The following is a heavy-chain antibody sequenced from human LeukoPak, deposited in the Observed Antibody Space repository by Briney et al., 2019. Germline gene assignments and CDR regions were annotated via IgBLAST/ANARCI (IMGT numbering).Heavy chain of an antibody. CDR1: GASINGYY. D-gene: IGHD1-1*01. J-gene: IGHJ4*02. CDR2: FYYSASN. V-gene: IGHV4-59*01. CDR3: ARGPWNGPTSFEQ. Sequence: PSETLSLTCAVAGASINGYYWGWIRQSPGRGLEWLGCFYYSASNNYNPSLKSRVTISADTSKNQFSLRLSSVTAADTAVYYCARGPWNGPTSFEQWGQGTLVSVSS.